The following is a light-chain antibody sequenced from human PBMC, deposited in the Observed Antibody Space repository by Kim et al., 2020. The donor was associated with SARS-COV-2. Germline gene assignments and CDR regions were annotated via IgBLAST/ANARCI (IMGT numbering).Light chain of an antibody. Sequence: IVMTQSPATLSVSPGERVTLSCRASQSVRNNLAWYQQRPGQAPRLLIYGASTRATDVSDRFSGSGSGTEFSLTIRSLQSEDLAVYYCQQYNDCPLLTFGGGTKGDIK. CDR3: QQYNDCPLLT. J-gene: IGKJ4*01. V-gene: IGKV3-15*01. CDR2: GAS. CDR1: QSVRNN.